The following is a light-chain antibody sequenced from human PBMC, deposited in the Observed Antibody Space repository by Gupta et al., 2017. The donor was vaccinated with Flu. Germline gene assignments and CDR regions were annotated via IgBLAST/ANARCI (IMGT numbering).Light chain of an antibody. CDR3: QQYSSSRT. CDR1: QSISSDY. CDR2: GAS. J-gene: IGKJ1*01. Sequence: EIVLTQSPGTLSLSPGERATLSCRASQSISSDYLVWYQQKPGQAPRLLIYGASNRATGIPYRFSGSGSGTDFTLTISRLEPEDFAVYYCQQYSSSRTFGQGTKVDIK. V-gene: IGKV3-20*01.